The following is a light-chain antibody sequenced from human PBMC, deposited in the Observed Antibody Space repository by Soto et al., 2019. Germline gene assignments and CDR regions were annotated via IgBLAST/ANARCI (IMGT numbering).Light chain of an antibody. Sequence: QSVLTQAPSVSAAPGQKVTISCSGSSSNIGNNYVSWYQQLPGTAPKLLIYDNNKRPSGIPDRFSGSKSGTSATLGITGLQTEDEADYYCGTWDSSLSAGVFGGGTKVTVL. CDR1: SSNIGNNY. CDR2: DNN. J-gene: IGLJ2*01. V-gene: IGLV1-51*01. CDR3: GTWDSSLSAGV.